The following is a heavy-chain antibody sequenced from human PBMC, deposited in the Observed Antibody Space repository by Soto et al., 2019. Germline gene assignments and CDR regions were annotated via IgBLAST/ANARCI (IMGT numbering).Heavy chain of an antibody. Sequence: QLQLQESGPGLVKPSETLSLTCTVSGGSISSSSYYWGWIRQPPGKGLEWIGSIYYSGSTYYNPSLKSRVTISVDTSKNQFSLKLSSVTAADTAVYYCARGGVNTMVRGVDSGSNYFDYWGQGTLVTVSS. CDR3: ARGGVNTMVRGVDSGSNYFDY. CDR1: GGSISSSSYY. D-gene: IGHD3-10*01. J-gene: IGHJ4*02. CDR2: IYYSGST. V-gene: IGHV4-39*01.